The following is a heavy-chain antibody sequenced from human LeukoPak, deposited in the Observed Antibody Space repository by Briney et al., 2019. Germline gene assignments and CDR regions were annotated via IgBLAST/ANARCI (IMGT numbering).Heavy chain of an antibody. J-gene: IGHJ4*02. V-gene: IGHV3-23*01. D-gene: IGHD3-3*01. CDR2: ISGSGDNT. CDR1: GFTFSRYA. CDR3: AKDLLVRGFDFWSGHPARLDY. Sequence: PGGSLRLSCAASGFTFSRYAMSWVRQAPGKGLEWVSTISGSGDNTYHADSVKGRFTISRDNSKNTLYLQMNSLRAEDTAVYYCAKDLLVRGFDFWSGHPARLDYWGQGTLVTVSS.